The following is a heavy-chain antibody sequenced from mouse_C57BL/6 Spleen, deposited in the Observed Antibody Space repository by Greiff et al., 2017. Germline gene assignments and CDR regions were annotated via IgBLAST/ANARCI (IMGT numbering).Heavy chain of an antibody. CDR1: GYTFTSYW. V-gene: IGHV1-64*01. CDR2: IHPNRGST. J-gene: IGHJ1*03. D-gene: IGHD2-2*01. Sequence: QVQLQQPGAELVKPGASVKLSCKASGYTFTSYWMHWVKQRPGQGLEWIGMIHPNRGSTNYKEKFKSKATLTVDTSSSTAYMQLSSLTSEDSAVYYCARSSGYDDWYFDVWGTGTTVTGAS. CDR3: ARSSGYDDWYFDV.